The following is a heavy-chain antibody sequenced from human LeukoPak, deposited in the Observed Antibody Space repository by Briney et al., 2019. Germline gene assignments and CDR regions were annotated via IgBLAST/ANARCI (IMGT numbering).Heavy chain of an antibody. CDR1: GGSISSSNYY. CDR3: ARVRGGNEDAFDI. CDR2: IYYSGST. V-gene: IGHV4-39*07. J-gene: IGHJ3*02. Sequence: PSETLSLTCTVSGGSISSSNYYWAWIRQPPGEGLEWIGNIYYSGSTYYNPSLNSRITISIDTSKNQFSLKLSSVTAADTAVYYCARVRGGNEDAFDIWGQGTMVTVSS. D-gene: IGHD4-23*01.